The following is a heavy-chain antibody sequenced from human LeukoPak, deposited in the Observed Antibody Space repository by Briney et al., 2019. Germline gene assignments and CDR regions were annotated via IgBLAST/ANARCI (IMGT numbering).Heavy chain of an antibody. V-gene: IGHV4-39*01. CDR2: IYFSGST. D-gene: IGHD2-15*01. J-gene: IGHJ4*02. CDR3: ARQVVASSENYFDF. Sequence: SETLSLTCTVSGGPISSSRHYWGWIRQPPGKGLEWIGSIYFSGSTYYNPSLNSRLTISMDTSTNRFSLKLSSVTATDTAVYFCARQVVASSENYFDFWGQGTLVTVSS. CDR1: GGPISSSRHY.